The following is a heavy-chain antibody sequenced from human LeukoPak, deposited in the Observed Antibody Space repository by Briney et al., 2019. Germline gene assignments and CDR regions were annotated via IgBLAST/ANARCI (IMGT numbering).Heavy chain of an antibody. CDR2: IYYSGNT. D-gene: IGHD1-7*01. CDR1: GGSISGSDYY. V-gene: IGHV4-39*01. J-gene: IGHJ4*02. Sequence: SETLSLTCTVSGGSISGSDYYWTWIRQPPGKGLEWIASIYYSGNTLYNPPLKSRVTMSVDTSKNQFSLKLSSVTATDTAIFYCASRTGTGYYWGQGTLVTVSS. CDR3: ASRTGTGYY.